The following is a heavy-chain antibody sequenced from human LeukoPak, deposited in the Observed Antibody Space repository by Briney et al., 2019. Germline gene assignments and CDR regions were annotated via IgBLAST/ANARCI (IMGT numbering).Heavy chain of an antibody. D-gene: IGHD4-23*01. Sequence: SETLSLTCAVYGGSFSGYYWTWIRQPPGKGLEWVGEINQSGSTKYNPSLKSRVTILVETSKNQFSLKLTSVTAADTAVYYCARRGSRRNSSWYFDLWGRGTLVTVSS. CDR3: ARRGSRRNSSWYFDL. J-gene: IGHJ2*01. V-gene: IGHV4-34*01. CDR2: INQSGST. CDR1: GGSFSGYY.